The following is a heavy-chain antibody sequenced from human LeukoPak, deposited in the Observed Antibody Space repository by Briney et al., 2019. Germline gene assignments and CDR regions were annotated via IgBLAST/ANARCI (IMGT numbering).Heavy chain of an antibody. V-gene: IGHV1-24*01. CDR1: GYTLSELS. D-gene: IGHD2-15*01. Sequence: ASVKVSCKVSGYTLSELSMHWVRQAPGTGLEWMGGFDPGNGETVYAQQFQGRVTMTEDTSTDTAYMELSSLRSEDSGVYFCATGGICSLLDYWGQGTLVIVSS. J-gene: IGHJ4*02. CDR2: FDPGNGET. CDR3: ATGGICSLLDY.